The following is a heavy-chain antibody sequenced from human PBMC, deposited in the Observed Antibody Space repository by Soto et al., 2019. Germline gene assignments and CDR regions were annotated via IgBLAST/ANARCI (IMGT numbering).Heavy chain of an antibody. V-gene: IGHV3-30*03. CDR1: GFTFSSYG. Sequence: EESLRLSCAASGFTFSSYGMHWVRQAPGKGLEWVAVISYDGSNKYYADSVKGRFTISRDNSKNTLYLQMNSLRAEDTAVYYCARADIGAGGYYYGMDVWGQGTTVTVSS. CDR2: ISYDGSNK. J-gene: IGHJ6*02. D-gene: IGHD6-13*01. CDR3: ARADIGAGGYYYGMDV.